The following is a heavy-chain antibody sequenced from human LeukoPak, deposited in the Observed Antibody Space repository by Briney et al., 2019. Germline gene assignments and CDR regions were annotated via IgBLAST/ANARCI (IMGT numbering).Heavy chain of an antibody. CDR3: AKVDGEGFSFDY. D-gene: IGHD2-21*01. Sequence: HPGGSLRLSCAASGFTFSSYGMSWVRQAPGKGLEWVSAISGSGGSTYYADSVKGRFTISRDNAKNSLYLQMNSLRAEDTALYYCAKVDGEGFSFDYWGQGTLVTVSS. CDR1: GFTFSSYG. CDR2: ISGSGGST. J-gene: IGHJ4*02. V-gene: IGHV3-23*01.